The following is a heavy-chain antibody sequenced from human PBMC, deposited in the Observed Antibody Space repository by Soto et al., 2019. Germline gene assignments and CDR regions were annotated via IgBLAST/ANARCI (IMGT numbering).Heavy chain of an antibody. CDR1: GYTFTSFI. Sequence: GASVKVSCKASGYTFTSFIIHWVRQAPGQSLEWLGWINAGNGDTKYSQKFQGRVTITRDTSARTAYMELSSLRSQDTAVYYCATIASHFYYSSMDVWGQGTTVTVSS. J-gene: IGHJ6*02. D-gene: IGHD6-6*01. V-gene: IGHV1-3*01. CDR2: INAGNGDT. CDR3: ATIASHFYYSSMDV.